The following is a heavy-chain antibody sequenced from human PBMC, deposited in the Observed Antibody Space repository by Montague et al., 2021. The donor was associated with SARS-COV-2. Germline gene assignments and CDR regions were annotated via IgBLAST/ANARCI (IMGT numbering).Heavy chain of an antibody. D-gene: IGHD2-2*01. CDR1: GGSISSSCYY. J-gene: IGHJ5*02. V-gene: IGHV4-39*01. Sequence: SETRSLTCTVSGGSISSSCYYWVWIRQPPGKGLEWIGCIYYSGSTYYNPSLKIPVTISVDTSKNQFSLKRSSVTAADTAVYYCARGWEVVVPAAVARFDPWGQGTLVTVSS. CDR2: IYYSGST. CDR3: ARGWEVVVPAAVARFDP.